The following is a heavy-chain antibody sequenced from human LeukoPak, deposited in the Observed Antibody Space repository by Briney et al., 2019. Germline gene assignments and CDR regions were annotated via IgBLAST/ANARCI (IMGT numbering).Heavy chain of an antibody. CDR3: ARGPYGFGGVIVEYYFDF. CDR1: GFTFDDYG. J-gene: IGHJ4*02. V-gene: IGHV3-20*01. CDR2: INWNGGST. Sequence: GGSLRLSCAASGFTFDDYGMSWVRQAPGKGLEWVSGINWNGGSTGYADSVKGRFTISRDNAKNSLYLLMNSLRAEDTALYHCARGPYGFGGVIVEYYFDFWGQGTLVTVSS. D-gene: IGHD3-16*02.